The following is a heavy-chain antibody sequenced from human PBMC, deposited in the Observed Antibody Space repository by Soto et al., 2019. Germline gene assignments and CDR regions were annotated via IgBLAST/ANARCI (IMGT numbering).Heavy chain of an antibody. CDR2: ISSSSSYI. Sequence: GALRLSCAAPGFTFSSYGMHWVRQAPGKGLEWVSSISSSSSYIYYADSVKGRFTISRDNAKNSLYLQMNSLRAEDTPVYYCARVPLGIAAAAHFDYWGQGTLVSVSS. V-gene: IGHV3-21*01. CDR3: ARVPLGIAAAAHFDY. J-gene: IGHJ4*02. CDR1: GFTFSSYG. D-gene: IGHD6-13*01.